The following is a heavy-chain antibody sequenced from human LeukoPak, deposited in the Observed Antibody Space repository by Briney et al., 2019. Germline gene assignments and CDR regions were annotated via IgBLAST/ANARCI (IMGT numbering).Heavy chain of an antibody. CDR3: ARLHMVRLNFDY. Sequence: SETLSLTCAVSGGSVSSGSYYWSWIRQPPGKGLEWIGYIYYSGSTNYNPSLKSRVTISVDTSKNQFSLKLSSVTAADTAVYYCARLHMVRLNFDYWGLGTLVTVSS. CDR1: GGSVSSGSYY. V-gene: IGHV4-61*01. D-gene: IGHD3-10*01. CDR2: IYYSGST. J-gene: IGHJ4*02.